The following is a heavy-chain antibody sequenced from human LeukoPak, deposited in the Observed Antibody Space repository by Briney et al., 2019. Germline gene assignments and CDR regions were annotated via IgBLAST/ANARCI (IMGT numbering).Heavy chain of an antibody. J-gene: IGHJ4*02. CDR2: IKLDSGGT. D-gene: IGHD2-8*02. CDR1: GYTFTDFY. Sequence: VAVKVSCKTSGYTFTDFYMYWVRQAPGQGLDYMGWIKLDSGGTNYAPKLQGRVTMTRDTSVSTAYMELRSLSSDDTAVYYCARGNPGRGSFLYDYWGQGTLVTVSS. V-gene: IGHV1-2*02. CDR3: ARGNPGRGSFLYDY.